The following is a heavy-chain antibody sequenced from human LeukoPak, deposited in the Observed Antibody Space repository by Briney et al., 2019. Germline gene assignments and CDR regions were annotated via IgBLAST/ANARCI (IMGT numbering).Heavy chain of an antibody. J-gene: IGHJ4*02. CDR1: GYTFTSYD. V-gene: IGHV1-8*03. CDR3: ARRAGAYSHPYDY. D-gene: IGHD4/OR15-4a*01. Sequence: ASVKVSCKASGYTFTSYDINWVRQATGQGLEWMGWMNPNSGNTGYAQKFQGRVTITRNTSISTAYMELSSLRAEDTAVYYCARRAGAYSHPYDYWGQGTLVTVSS. CDR2: MNPNSGNT.